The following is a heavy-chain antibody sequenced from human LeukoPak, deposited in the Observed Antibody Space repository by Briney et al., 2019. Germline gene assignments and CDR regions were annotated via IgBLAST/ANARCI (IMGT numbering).Heavy chain of an antibody. Sequence: PSETLSLTCTVSGGSISSSSYYWGWIRQPPGKGLEWIGSIYYSGSTYYNPSLKSRVTISVDTSKNQFSLKLSSVTAADTAVYYCASGRAYYDFWSGYYKVVDYYYYMDVWGKGTTVTVSS. D-gene: IGHD3-3*01. CDR1: GGSISSSSYY. CDR3: ASGRAYYDFWSGYYKVVDYYYYMDV. V-gene: IGHV4-39*01. J-gene: IGHJ6*03. CDR2: IYYSGST.